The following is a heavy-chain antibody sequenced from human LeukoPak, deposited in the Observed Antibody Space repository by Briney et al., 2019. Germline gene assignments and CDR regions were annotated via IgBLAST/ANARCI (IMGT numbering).Heavy chain of an antibody. J-gene: IGHJ5*02. CDR2: INHSGST. V-gene: IGHV4-34*01. CDR1: GGSFSGYY. CDR3: ARDMTDWWFDP. Sequence: SETLSLTCAVYGGSFSGYYWCWIRQPPGKGLEWIGEINHSGSTNYNPSLKSRVTISVDTSENQFSLKLSSVTAADTAVYYCARDMTDWWFDPWGQGTLVTVSS. D-gene: IGHD3-9*01.